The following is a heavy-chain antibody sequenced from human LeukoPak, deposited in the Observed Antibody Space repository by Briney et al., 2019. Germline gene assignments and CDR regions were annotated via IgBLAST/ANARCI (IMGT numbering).Heavy chain of an antibody. D-gene: IGHD6-13*01. CDR2: INHSGTT. CDR1: GGSFNDYY. CDR3: ARGSYSLFDY. V-gene: IGHV4-34*01. Sequence: SETLSLTCAVYGGSFNDYYWSWIRQPPGKGLEWLGEINHSGTTNYNPSLKSRVTISVDTSKNQFSLKLSSATAADTAVYYCARGSYSLFDYWGQGTLVTVSS. J-gene: IGHJ4*02.